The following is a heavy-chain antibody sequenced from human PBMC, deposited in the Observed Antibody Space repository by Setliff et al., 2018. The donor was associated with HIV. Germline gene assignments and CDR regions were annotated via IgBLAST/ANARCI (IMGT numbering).Heavy chain of an antibody. Sequence: ETLSLSCAASGFSFSSFGMNWVRQAPGKGLEWISYISLDTRPIYYADSVRGRFTVSRDNAGASLFLQMNSLRAEDTAIYYCVRDTTSGWMLTSWGQGTLVTVSS. D-gene: IGHD6-25*01. CDR1: GFSFSSFG. J-gene: IGHJ4*02. CDR3: VRDTTSGWMLTS. V-gene: IGHV3-48*04. CDR2: ISLDTRPI.